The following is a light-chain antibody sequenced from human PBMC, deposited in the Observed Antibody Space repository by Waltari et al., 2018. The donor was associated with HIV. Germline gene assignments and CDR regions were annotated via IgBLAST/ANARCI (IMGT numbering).Light chain of an antibody. CDR1: QSVSSNY. CDR2: GAY. V-gene: IGKV3-20*01. J-gene: IGKJ2*01. Sequence: EIVLTQSPGTLSLSPGERATLSCRASQSVSSNYLAWYQQKPGQAPRLLAYGAYSRATGIPDRFSASGSGADFTLTISRLEPEDFAVYYCQHYGSPYTFGQGTNLEI. CDR3: QHYGSPYT.